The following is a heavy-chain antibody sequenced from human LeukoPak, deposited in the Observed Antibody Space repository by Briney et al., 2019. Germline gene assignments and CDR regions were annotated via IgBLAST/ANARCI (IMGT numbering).Heavy chain of an antibody. V-gene: IGHV1-18*01. D-gene: IGHD2-15*01. CDR3: ARACSGGSCYSGYYYYMDV. CDR1: GYTFTSYG. CDR2: VSAYNGNT. J-gene: IGHJ6*03. Sequence: GASVKVSCKASGYTFTSYGISWVRQAPGQGLEWMGWVSAYNGNTNYAQKLQGRVTMTTDTSTSTAYMELSSLRSEDTAVYYCARACSGGSCYSGYYYYMDVWGKGTTVTVSS.